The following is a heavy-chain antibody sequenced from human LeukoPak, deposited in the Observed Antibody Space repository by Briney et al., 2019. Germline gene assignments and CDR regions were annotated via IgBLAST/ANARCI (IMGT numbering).Heavy chain of an antibody. Sequence: PGGSLRLSCAASGFIFSSYWMSWVRQAPGKGLEWVANIKQDGSEKYYVDSVKGRFTISRDNAKNSLYLQMNSLRAEDTAVYYCVRETAGYTSGWALGYFDYWGQGTLVTVSS. CDR1: GFIFSSYW. V-gene: IGHV3-7*01. CDR2: IKQDGSEK. CDR3: VRETAGYTSGWALGYFDY. J-gene: IGHJ4*02. D-gene: IGHD6-19*01.